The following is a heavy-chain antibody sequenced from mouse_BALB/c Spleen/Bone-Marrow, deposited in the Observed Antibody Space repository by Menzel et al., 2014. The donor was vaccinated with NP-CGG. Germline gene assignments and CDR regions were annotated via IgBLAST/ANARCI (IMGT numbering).Heavy chain of an antibody. V-gene: IGHV5-17*02. CDR2: ISSGSSTI. CDR1: GFTFSSFG. J-gene: IGHJ2*01. CDR3: ASSPYGYFDY. D-gene: IGHD1-1*01. Sequence: EVQVVESGGGLVKPGGSRKLSCAASGFTFSSFGMHWVRQAPEKGLEWVAYISSGSSTIYYADTVKGRFTISRDNPKNTLFLQMTSLRSEDTAMYYCASSPYGYFDYWGQGTTLTVSS.